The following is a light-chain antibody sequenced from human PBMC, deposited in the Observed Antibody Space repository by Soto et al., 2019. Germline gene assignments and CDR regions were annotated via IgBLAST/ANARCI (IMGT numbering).Light chain of an antibody. Sequence: QSVLTQPPSASGTPGQRVTISCSGSSFNVGGNPVNWYQHVPTTAPKLLIYTNTQRPSGVPDRFSGSKSGTSASLAISGLQSEDEADYYCASWDDSPNGPVFGTGTKVTVL. CDR1: SFNVGGNP. CDR3: ASWDDSPNGPV. J-gene: IGLJ1*01. CDR2: TNT. V-gene: IGLV1-44*01.